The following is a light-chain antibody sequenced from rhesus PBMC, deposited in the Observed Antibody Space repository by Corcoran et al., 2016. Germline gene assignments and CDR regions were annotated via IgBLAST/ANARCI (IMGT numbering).Light chain of an antibody. J-gene: IGKJ1*01. CDR2: KAS. V-gene: IGKV1-22*01. Sequence: DIQMTQSPSSLSASVGDTVTITCRASQSISSWLDWYQQKPGKAPKVLIYKASSLKSGVPSRFSGSGSGTDFTLTITSLQPEDFATYYCLQYDTNPRTFGQGTKVEIK. CDR3: LQYDTNPRT. CDR1: QSISSW.